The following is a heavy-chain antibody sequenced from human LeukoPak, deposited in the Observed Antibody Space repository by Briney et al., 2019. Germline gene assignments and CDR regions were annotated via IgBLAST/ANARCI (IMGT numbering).Heavy chain of an antibody. Sequence: GGSLRLSSAASGFSVSANYMSWGPHAPGKRLEWVSVIYSGGSTYYADSVKDRFTISRDNSKNTLFLQMNSLRPEDTAVYYCARGTYGNYYFDYWGQGTLVTVSS. CDR3: ARGTYGNYYFDY. V-gene: IGHV3-66*02. D-gene: IGHD3-10*01. CDR2: IYSGGST. J-gene: IGHJ4*02. CDR1: GFSVSANY.